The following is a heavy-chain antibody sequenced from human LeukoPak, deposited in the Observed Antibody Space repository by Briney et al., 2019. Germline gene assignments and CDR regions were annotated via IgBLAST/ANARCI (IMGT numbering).Heavy chain of an antibody. CDR3: ARHVEQWMVRWYYFDY. V-gene: IGHV3-48*01. Sequence: GGSLRLSCATSGFTLSSYSMNWVRQAPGKGLEWVSYISSGSTTIYYADSVKGRFTISRDNAKNSLYLQMNSLRAEDTAVYYCARHVEQWMVRWYYFDYWGQGTLVTVSS. CDR2: ISSGSTTI. CDR1: GFTLSSYS. J-gene: IGHJ4*02. D-gene: IGHD6-19*01.